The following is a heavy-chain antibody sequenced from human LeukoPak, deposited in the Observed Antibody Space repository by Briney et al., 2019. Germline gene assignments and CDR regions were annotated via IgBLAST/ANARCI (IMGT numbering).Heavy chain of an antibody. J-gene: IGHJ4*02. CDR1: EYSFTDYY. CDR3: ATVTRYAFGPKFDY. CDR2: VDPEDDKT. D-gene: IGHD3-16*02. V-gene: IGHV1-69-2*01. Sequence: ASVKVSCKVSEYSFTDYYIHWVRQAPGKGLEWVGLVDPEDDKTMYAEHFQGRITITADTSTDTAHMDLSSPRSEDTAVYYCATVTRYAFGPKFDYWGQGTLVTVSS.